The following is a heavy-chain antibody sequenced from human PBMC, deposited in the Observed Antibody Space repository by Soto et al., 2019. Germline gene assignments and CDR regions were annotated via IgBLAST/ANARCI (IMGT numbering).Heavy chain of an antibody. D-gene: IGHD6-13*01. CDR2: IYYSGST. Sequence: TLSLTCTVSGGSISSYYWSWIRQPPGKGLEWIGYIYYSGSTNYNPTLKSRVTISVDTSKNQFSLKLSSVTAADTAVYYCARGAAAAAFDYWGQGTLVTVSS. CDR1: GGSISSYY. J-gene: IGHJ4*02. V-gene: IGHV4-59*01. CDR3: ARGAAAAAFDY.